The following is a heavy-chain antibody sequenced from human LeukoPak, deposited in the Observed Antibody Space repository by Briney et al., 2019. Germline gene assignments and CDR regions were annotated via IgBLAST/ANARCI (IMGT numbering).Heavy chain of an antibody. CDR2: INHSGST. D-gene: IGHD2-2*01. CDR1: GGSFSGYY. CDR3: ARGTKRFCSSNSCYPFDY. Sequence: SETLSLTCAVYGGSFSGYYWSWIRQPPGKGLEWIGEINHSGSTNYNPSLKSRVTISVDTSKYQFSLKLSYVTAADAAVYYCARGTKRFCSSNSCYPFDYWGQGTLVTVSS. J-gene: IGHJ4*02. V-gene: IGHV4-34*01.